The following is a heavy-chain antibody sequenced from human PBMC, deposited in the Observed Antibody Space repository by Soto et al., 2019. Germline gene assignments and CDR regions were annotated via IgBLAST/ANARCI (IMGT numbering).Heavy chain of an antibody. D-gene: IGHD4-17*01. CDR3: AKDSGEDDYGVNRGDYFDS. V-gene: IGHV3-30*18. J-gene: IGHJ4*02. Sequence: QEQLVESGGGVVQPGRSLRLSCVDSGVTFSDYGMHWVRQAPGKGLEWVAAIAYDGGNIYYADSVDGRFTITRDNSKKTVHLEMSSLRSEDTAVYYCAKDSGEDDYGVNRGDYFDSWGQGTVVTVSS. CDR2: IAYDGGNI. CDR1: GVTFSDYG.